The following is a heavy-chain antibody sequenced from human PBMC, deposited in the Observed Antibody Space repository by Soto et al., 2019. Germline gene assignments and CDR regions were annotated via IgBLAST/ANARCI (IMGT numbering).Heavy chain of an antibody. CDR1: GYTLTELS. CDR3: ATVAPYGSGSYGLYYYMDV. J-gene: IGHJ6*03. V-gene: IGHV1-24*01. D-gene: IGHD3-10*01. CDR2: FDPEDGET. Sequence: QVQLVQSGAEVKKPGASVKVSCKVSGYTLTELSMHWVRQAPGKWLEWMGGFDPEDGETIYAQKFQGRVTMTEDTSTDTAYMELSSLRSEDTAVYYCATVAPYGSGSYGLYYYMDVWGKGTTVTVSS.